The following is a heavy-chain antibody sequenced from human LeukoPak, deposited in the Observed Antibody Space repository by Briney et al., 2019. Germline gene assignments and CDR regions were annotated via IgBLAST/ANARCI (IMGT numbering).Heavy chain of an antibody. J-gene: IGHJ4*02. V-gene: IGHV3-48*01. D-gene: IGHD6-13*01. CDR2: ISSSSSTI. Sequence: PGGSLRLSCAASGFTFSSYSMNWVRQAPGKGLEWVSYISSSSSTIYYADSVKGRFTISRDNAKNSLYLQMNSLRAEDTAVYYCARIDGQQLVKVQKWGQGILVTVSS. CDR3: ARIDGQQLVKVQK. CDR1: GFTFSSYS.